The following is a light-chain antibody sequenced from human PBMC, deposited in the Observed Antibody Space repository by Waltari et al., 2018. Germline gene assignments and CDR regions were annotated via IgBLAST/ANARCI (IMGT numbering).Light chain of an antibody. Sequence: QSVLTQPHSASGTPGQRVTISCSGSSSNIGSNYVYWYQQRPGTAPKLLIYRNNQRPSGVPDRFSGSKSGTSASLAISGLRSDDEADYYCATWDDSLSGPVFGGGTKVTVL. CDR3: ATWDDSLSGPV. V-gene: IGLV1-47*01. CDR1: SSNIGSNY. J-gene: IGLJ2*01. CDR2: RNN.